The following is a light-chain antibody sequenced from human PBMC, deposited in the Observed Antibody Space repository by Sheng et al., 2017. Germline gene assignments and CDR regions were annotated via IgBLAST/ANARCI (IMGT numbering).Light chain of an antibody. Sequence: SYQMTQPPSVSVAPGKTASITCGGDHIGSKSVHWYQQKAGQAPLLVLYDDRDRPSGIPERFSGSNSGNTVTLTISRVEAGDEADYYCQIWDSGGDHPGMVFGGGTKLTVL. V-gene: IGLV3-21*03. CDR2: DDR. CDR3: QIWDSGGDHPGMV. CDR1: HIGSKS. J-gene: IGLJ2*01.